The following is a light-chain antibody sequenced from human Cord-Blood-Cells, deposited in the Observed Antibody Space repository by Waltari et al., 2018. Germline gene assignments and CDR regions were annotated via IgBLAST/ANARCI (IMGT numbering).Light chain of an antibody. CDR1: SSDVGSYNL. J-gene: IGLJ3*02. Sequence: QSALTQPASVSGSPGQSITISCTGTSSDVGSYNLVSWYQQHPGKAPKLMIYEGSKRPSGVFMRFSGSKSGNTAPLTISGLQAEDEADYYCCSYAGSSTWVFGGGTKLTVL. CDR2: EGS. CDR3: CSYAGSSTWV. V-gene: IGLV2-23*01.